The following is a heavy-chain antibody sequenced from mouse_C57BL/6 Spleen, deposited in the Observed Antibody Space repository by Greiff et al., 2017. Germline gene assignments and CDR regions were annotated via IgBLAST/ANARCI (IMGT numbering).Heavy chain of an antibody. Sequence: QVQLKQPGAELVKPGASVKLSCKASGYTFTSYWMHWVKQRPGQGLEWIGMIHPNSGSTNYNEKFKSEATLTVDKSSSTAYMQLSSLTSEDSAVYCCARDYYGDCAMDYWGQGTSGTVSS. CDR2: IHPNSGST. CDR1: GYTFTSYW. V-gene: IGHV1-64*01. D-gene: IGHD2-13*01. J-gene: IGHJ4*01. CDR3: ARDYYGDCAMDY.